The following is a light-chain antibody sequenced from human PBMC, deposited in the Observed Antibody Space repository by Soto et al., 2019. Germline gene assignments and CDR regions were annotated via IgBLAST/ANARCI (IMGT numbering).Light chain of an antibody. V-gene: IGKV3-20*01. Sequence: EIVLTQSPGTLSLSPGESAALSCRASQSLSTNSLSWYQQKPGHGPRLLIYGASRRATGIPDRFSASESGTDFTLTISSLEPEDFAVYFCQQYDSTPWTFGQGTRVESK. CDR2: GAS. CDR3: QQYDSTPWT. J-gene: IGKJ1*01. CDR1: QSLSTNS.